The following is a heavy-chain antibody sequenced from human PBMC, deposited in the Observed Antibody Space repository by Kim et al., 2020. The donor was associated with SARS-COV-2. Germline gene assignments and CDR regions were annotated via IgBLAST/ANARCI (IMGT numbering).Heavy chain of an antibody. V-gene: IGHV3-48*03. Sequence: SVKCRFTISRDNAKNSLYLQMNSLRAEDTAVYYCARGDTIFGGGVNWFDPWGQGTLVTVSS. J-gene: IGHJ5*02. D-gene: IGHD3-3*01. CDR3: ARGDTIFGGGVNWFDP.